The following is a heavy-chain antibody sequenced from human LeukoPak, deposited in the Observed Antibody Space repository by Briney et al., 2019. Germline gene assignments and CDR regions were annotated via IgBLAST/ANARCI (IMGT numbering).Heavy chain of an antibody. Sequence: ASVKVSCRASGYTFTGYYMHRVRQAPGQGLEWMGWINPNSGGTNYAQKFQGRVTITADKSTSTAYMDLSSLTSEDTAVYYCAREPDVDLSTFRGDAFDIWGQGTMVTVSS. CDR3: AREPDVDLSTFRGDAFDI. V-gene: IGHV1-2*02. CDR1: GYTFTGYY. CDR2: INPNSGGT. J-gene: IGHJ3*02. D-gene: IGHD5-24*01.